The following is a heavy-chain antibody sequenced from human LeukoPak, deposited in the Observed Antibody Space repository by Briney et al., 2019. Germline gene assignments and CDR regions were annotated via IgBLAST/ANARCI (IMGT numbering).Heavy chain of an antibody. CDR3: AKPLESGNYYRPRFDY. CDR1: GFTFSSYA. CDR2: ISGSGGST. Sequence: HPGGSLRLSCAASGFTFSSYAMSWVRQAPGKGLEWVSAISGSGGSTHYADSVKGRFTISRDNSKNTLYLQMNSLRAEDTAVYYCAKPLESGNYYRPRFDYWGQGTLVTVSS. D-gene: IGHD1-26*01. J-gene: IGHJ4*02. V-gene: IGHV3-23*01.